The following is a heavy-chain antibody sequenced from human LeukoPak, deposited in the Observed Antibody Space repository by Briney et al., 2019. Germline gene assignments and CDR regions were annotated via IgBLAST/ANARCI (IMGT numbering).Heavy chain of an antibody. J-gene: IGHJ4*02. V-gene: IGHV3-33*01. Sequence: PGRSLRLSCAASGFTFSTYGMHWVRQAPGKGLEWVAIIWYDGSNEYYADSVEGRFTISRDNSKNTLYLQMNSLRGEDTAVYYCARDRGPTIFGVAQADYWGQGTLVTVSS. D-gene: IGHD3-3*01. CDR1: GFTFSTYG. CDR2: IWYDGSNE. CDR3: ARDRGPTIFGVAQADY.